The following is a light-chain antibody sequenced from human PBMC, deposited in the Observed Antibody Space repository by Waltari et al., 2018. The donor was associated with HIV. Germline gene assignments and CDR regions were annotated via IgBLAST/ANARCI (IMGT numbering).Light chain of an antibody. CDR2: GVS. CDR3: SSYRTYGTLV. V-gene: IGLV2-14*01. CDR1: TTDVGNYDY. J-gene: IGLJ3*02. Sequence: QSALTQPASVSGSPAQSITISSPGTTTDVGNYDYVSWYQHRPGKAPKLLIYGVSNRPSGVSGRFSGSKSGNTASLSISGLQAEDEADYFCSSYRTYGTLVFGGGTKLTVL.